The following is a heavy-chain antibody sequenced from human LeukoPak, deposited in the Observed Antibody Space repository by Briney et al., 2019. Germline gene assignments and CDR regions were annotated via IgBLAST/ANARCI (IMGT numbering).Heavy chain of an antibody. Sequence: SETLSLTCTVSGGSMNNYYWTWIRQPPGRGLELIGHIFSSGTTAYTPSLKSRVTMSIDTSRNQFSLNVFSVTAADSAVYYCARFNSGCSEASCYVHYWGQGTQVTVSS. CDR1: GGSMNNYY. J-gene: IGHJ4*02. CDR2: IFSSGTT. D-gene: IGHD2-15*01. CDR3: ARFNSGCSEASCYVHY. V-gene: IGHV4-59*01.